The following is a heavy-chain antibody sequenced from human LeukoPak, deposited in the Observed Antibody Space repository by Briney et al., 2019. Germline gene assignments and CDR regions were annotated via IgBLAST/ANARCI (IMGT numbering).Heavy chain of an antibody. CDR3: AKDFAARPYYYDSSGYRD. CDR2: ISGSVGST. CDR1: GFTFSSYA. J-gene: IGHJ4*02. Sequence: PGGSLRLSCAASGFTFSSYAVSWVRQAPGKGLEWGSGISGSVGSTYYADSVKGRFTISRDNSKNTLYLQMNSLRAEDTAVYYCAKDFAARPYYYDSSGYRDWGQGTLVTVSS. D-gene: IGHD3-22*01. V-gene: IGHV3-23*01.